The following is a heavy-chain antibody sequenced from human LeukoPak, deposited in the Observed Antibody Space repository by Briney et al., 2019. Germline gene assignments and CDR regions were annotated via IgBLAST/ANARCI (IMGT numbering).Heavy chain of an antibody. CDR2: IKQDGSEK. CDR1: GFTFSIYW. J-gene: IGHJ4*02. Sequence: GGSLRLSCAASGFTFSIYWMSWVRQAPGKGLEWVANIKQDGSEKYYVDSVKGRFTISRDNAKNSLSLQMNSLRAEDTAVYYCARDPPTTVVIAPGPDYWGQGTLVTVSS. V-gene: IGHV3-7*01. D-gene: IGHD4-23*01. CDR3: ARDPPTTVVIAPGPDY.